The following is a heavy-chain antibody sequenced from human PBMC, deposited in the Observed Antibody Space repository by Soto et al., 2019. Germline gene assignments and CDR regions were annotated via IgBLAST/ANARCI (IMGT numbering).Heavy chain of an antibody. V-gene: IGHV1-8*01. Sequence: QVQLVQSGAEVKKPGASVKVSCKASGYTFTSYDINWGRQAPGQGLEWMGWMNPNSGNTGYAQKFQGRVTMTRNTTVSTAYMELSSLRSADMAVYYCARQKVDASDYWGQGTLVTVSS. CDR1: GYTFTSYD. J-gene: IGHJ4*02. CDR3: ARQKVDASDY. CDR2: MNPNSGNT. D-gene: IGHD2-15*01.